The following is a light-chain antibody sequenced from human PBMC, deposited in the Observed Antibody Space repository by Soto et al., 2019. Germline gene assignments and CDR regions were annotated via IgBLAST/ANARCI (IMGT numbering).Light chain of an antibody. CDR3: HQYDWPSRT. Sequence: EIVLTQSPGTLSLSPGERATLSCRASQSVSSNYLACYQQKPGQAPMLLIYGASSRATGVPDRFSGSGSGTYFTTTISRVEPEVFEDYYWHQYDWPSRTFGQGTKVEIK. V-gene: IGKV3-20*01. CDR2: GAS. J-gene: IGKJ1*01. CDR1: QSVSSNY.